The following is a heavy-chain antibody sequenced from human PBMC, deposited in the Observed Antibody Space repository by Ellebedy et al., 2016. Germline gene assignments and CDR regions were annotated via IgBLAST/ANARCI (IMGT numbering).Heavy chain of an antibody. CDR2: ISGSGGST. CDR1: GFTFSSYA. J-gene: IGHJ4*02. D-gene: IGHD1-26*01. V-gene: IGHV3-23*01. CDR3: AKAGGSYFFDY. Sequence: GGSLRLXXAASGFTFSSYAMSWVRQAPGKGLEWVSAISGSGGSTYYADSVKGRFTISRDNSKNTLYLQMNSLRAEDTAVYYCAKAGGSYFFDYWGQGTLVTVSS.